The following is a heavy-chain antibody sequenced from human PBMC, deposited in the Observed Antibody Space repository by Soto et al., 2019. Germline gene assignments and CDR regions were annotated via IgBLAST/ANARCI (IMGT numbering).Heavy chain of an antibody. CDR2: ISWDGGST. CDR3: AKDIGVGATSNAFDI. V-gene: IGHV3-43*01. Sequence: GGSPRLSCAASGFTFDDYTMHWVRQAPGKGLEWVSLISWDGGSTYYADSVKGRFTISRDNSKNSLYLQMNSLRTEDTALYYCAKDIGVGATSNAFDIWGQGTMVTVSS. CDR1: GFTFDDYT. D-gene: IGHD1-26*01. J-gene: IGHJ3*02.